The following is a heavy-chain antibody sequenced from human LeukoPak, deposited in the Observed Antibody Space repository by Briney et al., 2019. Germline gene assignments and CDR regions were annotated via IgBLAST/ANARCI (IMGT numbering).Heavy chain of an antibody. J-gene: IGHJ4*02. CDR1: GGSISSYY. CDR2: IYTSGST. V-gene: IGHV4-4*09. Sequence: SETLSLTCTVSGGSISSYYWSWIRQAPGKGLEWIGYIYTSGSTYYNPSLKIRVTISVDTSKNQFSLKLTSVTAADTAVYYCARLSSGYPYFFDYWGQGTQVTVSS. D-gene: IGHD3-22*01. CDR3: ARLSSGYPYFFDY.